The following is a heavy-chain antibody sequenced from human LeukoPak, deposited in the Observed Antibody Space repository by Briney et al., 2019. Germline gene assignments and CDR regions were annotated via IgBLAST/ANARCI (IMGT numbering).Heavy chain of an antibody. V-gene: IGHV1-2*02. D-gene: IGHD2-2*01. CDR3: ARDPWDCSSTSCFIGDAFDI. J-gene: IGHJ3*02. Sequence: ASVKVSCKASGYTFTGYYMHWVRQAPGQGLEWMGWINPNSGGTNYAQKFQGRVTMTRDTSISTAYMELSWLRSDDTAVYYCARDPWDCSSTSCFIGDAFDIWGQGTMVTVSS. CDR2: INPNSGGT. CDR1: GYTFTGYY.